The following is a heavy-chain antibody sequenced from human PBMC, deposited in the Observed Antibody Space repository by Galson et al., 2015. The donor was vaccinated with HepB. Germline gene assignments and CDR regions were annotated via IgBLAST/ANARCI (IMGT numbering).Heavy chain of an antibody. CDR1: GFTFSSYA. J-gene: IGHJ4*02. CDR2: FADAT. Sequence: SLRLSCAASGFTFSSYAVTWVRQAPGKGLEWVSTFADATYYADSVKGRFTISRDNSKNMLYLQMNSLRADDTAVYYCAKDSSSNYPHYFDHWGQGPLVTVSS. V-gene: IGHV3-23*01. D-gene: IGHD2-2*01. CDR3: AKDSSSNYPHYFDH.